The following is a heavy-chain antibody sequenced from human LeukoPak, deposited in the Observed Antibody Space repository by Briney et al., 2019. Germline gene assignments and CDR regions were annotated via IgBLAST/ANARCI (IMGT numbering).Heavy chain of an antibody. J-gene: IGHJ4*02. CDR3: ARAEMATELAQERLDY. Sequence: SVKVSCKASGGTFSSYAISWVRQAPGQGLEWMGGIIPIFGTANYAQKFQGRVTITADESTSTAYMELSSLRSEDTAVYYCARAEMATELAQERLDYWGQGTLVTVSS. CDR2: IIPIFGTA. V-gene: IGHV1-69*01. CDR1: GGTFSSYA. D-gene: IGHD5-24*01.